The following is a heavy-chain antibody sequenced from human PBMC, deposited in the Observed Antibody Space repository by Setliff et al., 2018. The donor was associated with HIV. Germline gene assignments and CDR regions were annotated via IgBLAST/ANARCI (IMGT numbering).Heavy chain of an antibody. V-gene: IGHV1-3*01. Sequence: ASVMVSCKASGYAFTSYAMHWVRQAPGQRLEWMGWINAGNGDTRYSQQFQDRVTITRDTSASTAYMELSSLRSEDTAVYYCARDHGNGRAYNFWSGYYSLDYWGQGTLVTVSS. CDR3: ARDHGNGRAYNFWSGYYSLDY. D-gene: IGHD3-3*01. J-gene: IGHJ4*02. CDR1: GYAFTSYA. CDR2: INAGNGDT.